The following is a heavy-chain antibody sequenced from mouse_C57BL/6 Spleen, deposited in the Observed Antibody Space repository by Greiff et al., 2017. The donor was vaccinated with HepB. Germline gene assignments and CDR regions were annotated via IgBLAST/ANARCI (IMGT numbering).Heavy chain of an antibody. J-gene: IGHJ1*03. CDR2: ISYSGST. V-gene: IGHV3-8*01. D-gene: IGHD1-1*02. CDR1: GYSITSDY. Sequence: EVKLMESGPGLAKPSQTLSLTCSVTGYSITSDYWNWIRKFPGNKLEYMGYISYSGSTYYNPSLKSRISITRDTSKNQYYLQLNSVTTEDTATYYCARGSYPSYWYFDVWGTGTTVTVSS. CDR3: ARGSYPSYWYFDV.